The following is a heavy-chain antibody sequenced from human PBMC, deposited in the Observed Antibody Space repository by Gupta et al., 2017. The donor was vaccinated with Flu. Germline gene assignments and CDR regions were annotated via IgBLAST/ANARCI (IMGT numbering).Heavy chain of an antibody. CDR3: AKDVFSYYYDSSGYYYFDY. CDR2: ISGSGGST. J-gene: IGHJ4*02. D-gene: IGHD3-22*01. Sequence: GLEWVSAISGSGGSTYYADSVKGRFTISRDNSKNTLYLQMNSLRAEDTAVYYCAKDVFSYYYDSSGYYYFDYWGQGTLVTVSS. V-gene: IGHV3-23*01.